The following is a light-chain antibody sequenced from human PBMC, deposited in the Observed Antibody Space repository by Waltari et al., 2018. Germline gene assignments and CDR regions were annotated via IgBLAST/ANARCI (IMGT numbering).Light chain of an antibody. J-gene: IGKJ4*01. Sequence: EIVVTQSPATLSLSPEAGATVSCRASESVSTFLAWYQQQPGQAPRLLVYDASNRATGIPARFSGSGSGTDFTLSISSLDPEDFAVYYCQQRSSWPLTFGGGTKVEIK. CDR2: DAS. CDR3: QQRSSWPLT. V-gene: IGKV3-11*01. CDR1: ESVSTF.